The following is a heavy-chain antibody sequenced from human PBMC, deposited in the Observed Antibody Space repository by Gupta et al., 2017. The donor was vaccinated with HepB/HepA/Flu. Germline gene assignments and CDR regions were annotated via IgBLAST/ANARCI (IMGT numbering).Heavy chain of an antibody. J-gene: IGHJ3*02. Sequence: EVQLVESGGGFVQTGGSLRLSCAASGFTFSSYWMHWVRQAPGKGLVWVSRINSDGSSTSYADSVKGRFTISRDNAKNTLYLQMNSLRAEDTAVYYCARSCSSTSCLYAFDIWGQGTMVTVSS. CDR3: ARSCSSTSCLYAFDI. CDR1: GFTFSSYW. CDR2: INSDGSST. V-gene: IGHV3-74*01. D-gene: IGHD2-2*01.